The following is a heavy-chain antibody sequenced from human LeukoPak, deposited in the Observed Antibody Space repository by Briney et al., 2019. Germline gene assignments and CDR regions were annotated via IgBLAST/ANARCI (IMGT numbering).Heavy chain of an antibody. D-gene: IGHD6-19*01. J-gene: IGHJ4*02. Sequence: PSETLSLTCTVSGGSISSYYWSWLRQPAGKGLECIGRIYTSGSTNYNPSLKSRVTMSVDTSKNQFSLKLSSVTAADTAVYYCASVSGYSSGWDDYWGQGTLVSVSS. CDR2: IYTSGST. CDR1: GGSISSYY. CDR3: ASVSGYSSGWDDY. V-gene: IGHV4-4*07.